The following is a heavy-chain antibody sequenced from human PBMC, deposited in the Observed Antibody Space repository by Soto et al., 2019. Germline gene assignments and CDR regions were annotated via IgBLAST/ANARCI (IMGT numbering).Heavy chain of an antibody. CDR1: GFTFSTYT. D-gene: IGHD3-3*01. Sequence: EVQLVESGGGLVHPGGSLTLSCVGSGFTFSTYTMSWVRQAPGQGLEWLSGIFGGGNGISYADSVKGRFTISRDNSRNTVYLQMSSLRSDDTATYYCAKDRHPDGFWPFDHWGRGTQIIVSS. CDR2: IFGGGNGI. CDR3: AKDRHPDGFWPFDH. J-gene: IGHJ4*02. V-gene: IGHV3-23*03.